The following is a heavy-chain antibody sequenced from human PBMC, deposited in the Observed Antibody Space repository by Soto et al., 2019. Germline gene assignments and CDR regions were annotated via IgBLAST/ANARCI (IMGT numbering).Heavy chain of an antibody. CDR2: ISYDGSNK. J-gene: IGHJ4*02. CDR3: ARETAIDTYYYDSSGYYLDY. CDR1: GFTLSSYG. Sequence: PGGSLRLSCAASGFTLSSYGMHWVRQAPGKGLEWVAVISYDGSNKYYADSVKGRFTISRDNTKNTLYLQMNSLRAEDTAVYYCARETAIDTYYYDSSGYYLDYWGQGTLGTVSS. D-gene: IGHD3-22*01. V-gene: IGHV3-30*03.